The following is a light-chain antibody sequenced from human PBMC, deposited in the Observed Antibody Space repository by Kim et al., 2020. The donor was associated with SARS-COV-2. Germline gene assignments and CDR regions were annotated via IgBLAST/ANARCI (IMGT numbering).Light chain of an antibody. J-gene: IGLJ3*02. CDR3: ETRDTNTKP. CDR2: IERNGAY. Sequence: PVRLTCTSSSGHSGCIIAWHQQQPGKAPRYLMKIERNGAYNRGSGVPDRFSGSSSGADRFLTISNLQAEDEADYYWETRDTNTKPFGGGTQLTVL. CDR1: SGHSGCI. V-gene: IGLV4-60*03.